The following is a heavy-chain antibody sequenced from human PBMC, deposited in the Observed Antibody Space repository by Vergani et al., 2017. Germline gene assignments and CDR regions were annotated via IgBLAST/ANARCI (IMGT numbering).Heavy chain of an antibody. CDR1: GFTFSSYG. Sequence: QVQLVESGGGVVQPGRSLRLSCAASGFTFSSYGMHWVRQAPGKGLEWVAVIWYDGSNKYYADSVKGRFTISRDNSKNTLYLQMNSLRAEDTAVYYCARDLRPSYYDSSGYDAFDIWGQGTMVTVSS. CDR3: ARDLRPSYYDSSGYDAFDI. J-gene: IGHJ3*02. V-gene: IGHV3-33*01. D-gene: IGHD3-22*01. CDR2: IWYDGSNK.